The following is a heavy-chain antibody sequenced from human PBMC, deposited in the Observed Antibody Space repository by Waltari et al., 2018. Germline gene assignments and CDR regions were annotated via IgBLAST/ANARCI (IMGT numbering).Heavy chain of an antibody. V-gene: IGHV1-2*02. CDR3: ARGSRMYSSGWEPSDY. CDR1: GYTFTGYY. J-gene: IGHJ4*02. Sequence: QVQLVQSGAEVKKPGASVKVSCKASGYTFTGYYMPWVRQAPGQGLEWMGWINPNSGGTNYAQKFQGRVTMTRDTSISTAYMELSRLRSDDTAVYYCARGSRMYSSGWEPSDYWGQGTLVTVSS. D-gene: IGHD6-19*01. CDR2: INPNSGGT.